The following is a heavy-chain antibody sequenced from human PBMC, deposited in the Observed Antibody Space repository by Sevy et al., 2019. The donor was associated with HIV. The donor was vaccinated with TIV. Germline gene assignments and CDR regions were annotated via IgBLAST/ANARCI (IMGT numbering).Heavy chain of an antibody. V-gene: IGHV3-64D*06. CDR3: VKGVTYYYGSGSFFDY. J-gene: IGHJ4*02. D-gene: IGHD3-10*01. CDR2: ISSNGGST. Sequence: GGSLRLSCSASGFTFSSYAMHWVRQAPGKGLEYVSAISSNGGSTYYADSVKGRFTISRDNSKNTLYLRMSSLRAEDTAVYYCVKGVTYYYGSGSFFDYWGQGTLVTVSS. CDR1: GFTFSSYA.